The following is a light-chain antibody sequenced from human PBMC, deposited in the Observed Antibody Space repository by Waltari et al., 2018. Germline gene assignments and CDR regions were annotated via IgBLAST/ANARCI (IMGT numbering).Light chain of an antibody. CDR2: KES. V-gene: IGLV3-25*03. J-gene: IGLJ2*01. CDR1: ALPKQY. Sequence: SYELTQPPSVSVSPGQTARITCSGDALPKQYAYWYQQKPGQAPVPGIYKESEGPSGSAWRFSGSSSGTTVTLTSSGVQAEDEADYYCQSADSSGTYQVFGGGTKLTVL. CDR3: QSADSSGTYQV.